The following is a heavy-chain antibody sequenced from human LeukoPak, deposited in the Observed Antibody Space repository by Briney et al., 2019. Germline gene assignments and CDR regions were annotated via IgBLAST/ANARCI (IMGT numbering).Heavy chain of an antibody. D-gene: IGHD1-26*01. CDR3: AAHRYSGIYPYYFDY. V-gene: IGHV3-23*01. J-gene: IGHJ4*02. CDR1: GFTFSSYS. Sequence: GGSLRLSCAASGFTFSSYSMNWVRQAPGKGLEWVSVIRGDGSSTYYADSMKGRFTISRDNSKNTLYLQMNSLRAEDTAVYYCAAHRYSGIYPYYFDYWGQGALVTVSS. CDR2: IRGDGSST.